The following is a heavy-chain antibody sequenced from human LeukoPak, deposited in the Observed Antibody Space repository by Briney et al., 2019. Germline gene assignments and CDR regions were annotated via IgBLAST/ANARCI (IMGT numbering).Heavy chain of an antibody. J-gene: IGHJ4*02. D-gene: IGHD3-9*01. Sequence: GGSLRLSCAASGFTFSSYSMNWVRQAPGKGLEWVSSIRTSSSYIYYADSVKGRFTISRDNTKNSLYLQMNSLRAEDTAVYFCARCLEGGDILTGSGYWGQGTLVTVSS. CDR2: IRTSSSYI. CDR1: GFTFSSYS. CDR3: ARCLEGGDILTGSGY. V-gene: IGHV3-21*01.